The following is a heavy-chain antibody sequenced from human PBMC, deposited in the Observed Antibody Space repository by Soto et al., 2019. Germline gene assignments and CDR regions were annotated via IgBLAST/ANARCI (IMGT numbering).Heavy chain of an antibody. CDR1: GGTFSSYA. V-gene: IGHV1-69*12. CDR3: AGPAAGTGSYYCGMDV. D-gene: IGHD6-13*01. CDR2: IIPIFGTA. J-gene: IGHJ6*02. Sequence: QVQLVQSGAEVKKPGSSVKVSCKASGGTFSSYAISWVRQAPGQGLEWMGGIIPIFGTANYAQKFQGRVTIAADESTSTAYMELSSLRSDDTAVYYCAGPAAGTGSYYCGMDVWGQGTTVTVSS.